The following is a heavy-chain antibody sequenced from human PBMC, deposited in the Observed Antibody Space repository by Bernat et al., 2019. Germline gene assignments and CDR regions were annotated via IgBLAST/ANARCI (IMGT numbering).Heavy chain of an antibody. V-gene: IGHV3-23*01. CDR3: AIVWKAISGSWDRIDD. CDR1: GFTFSSYA. Sequence: EVQLLESGGGLVQPGGSLRLSCAASGFTFSSYAMRWVRQAPGKGLEWVSAISGSGGSTYYADSVKGRFTISRDNSKNTLYLQMNSLRAEDTAVYYCAIVWKAISGSWDRIDDWGQGTLVTVSS. D-gene: IGHD6-13*01. J-gene: IGHJ4*02. CDR2: ISGSGGST.